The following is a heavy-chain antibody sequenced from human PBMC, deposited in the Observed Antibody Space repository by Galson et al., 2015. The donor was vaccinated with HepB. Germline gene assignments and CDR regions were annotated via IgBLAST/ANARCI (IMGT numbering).Heavy chain of an antibody. Sequence: SLRLSCAASGFTFSSYGMHWVRQAPGKGLEWVAVISYDGSNKYYADSVKGRFTISRDNSKNTLYLQMNSLRAEDTAVYYCAKDLMGIHSLVYYYYGMDVWGQGTTVTVSS. V-gene: IGHV3-30*18. J-gene: IGHJ6*02. CDR2: ISYDGSNK. CDR3: AKDLMGIHSLVYYYYGMDV. D-gene: IGHD5-18*01. CDR1: GFTFSSYG.